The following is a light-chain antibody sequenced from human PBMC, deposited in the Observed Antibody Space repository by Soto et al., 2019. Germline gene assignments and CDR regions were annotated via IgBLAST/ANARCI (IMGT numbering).Light chain of an antibody. V-gene: IGKV3-20*01. Sequence: VLTQSPGTLSLSPGERATLSCRADQSLSSSYLAWYQQKPGQAPRLLIYATSNRATGIPVRFSGSGSGTDFTLTISRLEPEDFAVYYCQSLGTFGQGTKVQI. CDR3: QSLGT. CDR1: QSLSSSY. J-gene: IGKJ1*01. CDR2: ATS.